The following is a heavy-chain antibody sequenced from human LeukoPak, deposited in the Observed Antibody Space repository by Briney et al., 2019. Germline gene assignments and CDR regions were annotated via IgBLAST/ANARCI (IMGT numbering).Heavy chain of an antibody. D-gene: IGHD2-2*03. J-gene: IGHJ5*02. CDR3: AKDLGYCSSTSCYRWFDP. V-gene: IGHV3-21*01. CDR2: ISSSSSYI. CDR1: GFTFSSYS. Sequence: PGGSLRLSCAASGFTFSSYSMNWVRQAPGKGLEWVSSISSSSSYIYYADSVKGRFTISRDNAKNSLYLQMNSLRAEDTAVYYCAKDLGYCSSTSCYRWFDPWGQGTLVTVSS.